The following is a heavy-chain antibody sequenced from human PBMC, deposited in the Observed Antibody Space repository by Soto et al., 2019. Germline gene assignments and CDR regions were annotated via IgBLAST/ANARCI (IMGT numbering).Heavy chain of an antibody. D-gene: IGHD2-2*01. CDR3: ATSVHCSSTSCFSFDP. V-gene: IGHV1-46*01. J-gene: IGHJ5*02. CDR1: GYTFTSYY. Sequence: VKVSCKASGYTFTSYYMHWVRQAPGQGLEWMGIINPSGGSTSYAQKFQGRVTMTRDTSTSTVYMELSSLRSEDTAVYYCATSVHCSSTSCFSFDPWGQGTLVTVSS. CDR2: INPSGGST.